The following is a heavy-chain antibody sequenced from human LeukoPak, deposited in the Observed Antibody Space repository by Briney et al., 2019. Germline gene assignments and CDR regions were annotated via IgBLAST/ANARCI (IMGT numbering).Heavy chain of an antibody. V-gene: IGHV3-30-3*01. D-gene: IGHD4-17*01. J-gene: IGHJ4*02. CDR3: AKEGDYNEFDY. CDR2: LSYDGLNK. CDR1: GITFNNYA. Sequence: GGSLRLSCAASGITFNNYAVHWVRQAPGKGLEWVAVLSYDGLNKYYADSVKGRFTISRDSSKNTLYLQMNTLRPEDTAVYYCAKEGDYNEFDYWGQETLVTVSS.